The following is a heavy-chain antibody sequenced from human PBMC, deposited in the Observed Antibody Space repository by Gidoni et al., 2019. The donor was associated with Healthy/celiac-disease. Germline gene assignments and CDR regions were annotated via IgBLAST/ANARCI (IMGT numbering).Heavy chain of an antibody. CDR3: AKSPAVAAAGYYYYYGMDV. Sequence: EVQMVESGGGLVQPGRSLRLSCAASGFTFDDYAMHWVRQAPGKGLEGVSGINWNSGSIGYADSVKGRFTISRDNAKNSLYLQMNSLRAEDTALYYCAKSPAVAAAGYYYYYGMDVWGQGTTVTVSS. D-gene: IGHD6-13*01. CDR2: INWNSGSI. V-gene: IGHV3-9*01. CDR1: GFTFDDYA. J-gene: IGHJ6*02.